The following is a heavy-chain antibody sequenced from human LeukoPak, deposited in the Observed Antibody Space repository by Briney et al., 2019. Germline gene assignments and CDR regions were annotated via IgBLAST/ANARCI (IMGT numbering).Heavy chain of an antibody. V-gene: IGHV4-39*01. J-gene: IGHJ4*02. CDR2: IYYSGST. D-gene: IGHD3-16*01. Sequence: SSETLSLTCTVSGGSISSSSYYWGWIRQPPGKGLEWIGSIYYSGSTYYNPSLKSRVTISVDTSKNQFSLKLSSVTAADTAVYYCARQLSFMFGVVIRYFDYWGKETLVTFSS. CDR1: GGSISSSSYY. CDR3: ARQLSFMFGVVIRYFDY.